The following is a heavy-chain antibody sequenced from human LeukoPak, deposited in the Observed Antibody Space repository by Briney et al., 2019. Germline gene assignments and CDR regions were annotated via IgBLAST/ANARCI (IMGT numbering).Heavy chain of an antibody. CDR2: IKQDGSEK. CDR1: GFTFSSYW. CDR3: ARVVVVVPAAGPPYYYYGMDV. Sequence: GGSLRLSCAASGFTFSSYWMSWVRQAPGKGLEWVAHIKQDGSEKYYVDSVKGRFTISRDNAKNSLYLQMNSLRAEDTAVYYCARVVVVVPAAGPPYYYYGMDVWGQGTTVTVSS. V-gene: IGHV3-7*01. D-gene: IGHD2-2*01. J-gene: IGHJ6*02.